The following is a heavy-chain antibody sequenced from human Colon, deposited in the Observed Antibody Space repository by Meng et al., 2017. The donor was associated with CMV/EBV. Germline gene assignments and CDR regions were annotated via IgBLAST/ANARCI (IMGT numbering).Heavy chain of an antibody. CDR3: AHLSYDGRSDHFDY. CDR2: IFWDGDK. CDR1: GFFLSTNGVA. J-gene: IGHJ4*02. Sequence: ISWKDSRPTLVQPPQTLTLTSTFSGFFLSTNGVAVGWIRQPPGQALEWLALIFWDGDKRYKTSLENRLTITKDTSKNQVVLTVTNMDPVDTATYYCAHLSYDGRSDHFDYWGQGTLVTVSS. V-gene: IGHV2-5*02. D-gene: IGHD4-23*01.